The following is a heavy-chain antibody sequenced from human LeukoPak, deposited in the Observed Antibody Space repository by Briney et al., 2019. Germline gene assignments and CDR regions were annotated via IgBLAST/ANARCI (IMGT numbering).Heavy chain of an antibody. CDR3: AKGAYDYIEMGYFDS. V-gene: IGHV3-23*01. Sequence: GGSLRLSCAASGFSFSNFAMSWVRQAPGKGLEWVSLIIGSSGDTFYADSVKGRFTISRDNSKNRLYLQMNSLRAEDTAIYYCAKGAYDYIEMGYFDSWGQGTLVTVSS. D-gene: IGHD5-12*01. CDR2: IIGSSGDT. J-gene: IGHJ4*02. CDR1: GFSFSNFA.